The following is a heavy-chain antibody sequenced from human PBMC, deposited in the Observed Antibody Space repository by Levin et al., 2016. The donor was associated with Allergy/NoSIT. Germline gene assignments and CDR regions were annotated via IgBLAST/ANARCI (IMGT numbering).Heavy chain of an antibody. CDR1: GGSISSSTHY. D-gene: IGHD3-10*01. Sequence: SETLSLTCTVSGGSISSSTHYWGWIRQPSGKGLAWIGSIFDSGRVSYNPSLKSRVTISLDTSKNQFSLKLTSVTAADTAVYHCARDQGRLGGFDYWGQGTLVTVSS. V-gene: IGHV4-39*07. J-gene: IGHJ4*02. CDR2: IFDSGRV. CDR3: ARDQGRLGGFDY.